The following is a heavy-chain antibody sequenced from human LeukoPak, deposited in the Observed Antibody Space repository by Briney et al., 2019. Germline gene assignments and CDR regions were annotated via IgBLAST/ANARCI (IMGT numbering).Heavy chain of an antibody. V-gene: IGHV4-39*01. D-gene: IGHD3-10*01. CDR3: ARGSRLWFGELFYYYYYMDV. Sequence: SETLSLTCTVSGGSISSSSYYWGWIRQPPGKGLEWIGSIYYSRSTYYNPSLKSRVTISVDTSKNQFSLKLSSVTAADTAVYYCARGSRLWFGELFYYYYYMDVWGKGTTVTISS. CDR2: IYYSRST. CDR1: GGSISSSSYY. J-gene: IGHJ6*03.